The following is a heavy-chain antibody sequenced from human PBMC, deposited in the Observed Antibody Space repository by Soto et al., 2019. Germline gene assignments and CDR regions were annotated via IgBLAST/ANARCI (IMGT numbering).Heavy chain of an antibody. V-gene: IGHV3-23*01. Sequence: EVQLLESGGGLVQPGGSLRLSCAASGFTFSSYAMRWVRQAPGKGLEWVSAISGSGGSTYYADSVKGRFTISRDNTKNTLYLQMNSLRAQDTAVYYCARRCSGGYYDYWGQGTLVTVSS. CDR3: ARRCSGGYYDY. J-gene: IGHJ4*02. CDR1: GFTFSSYA. D-gene: IGHD6-19*01. CDR2: ISGSGGST.